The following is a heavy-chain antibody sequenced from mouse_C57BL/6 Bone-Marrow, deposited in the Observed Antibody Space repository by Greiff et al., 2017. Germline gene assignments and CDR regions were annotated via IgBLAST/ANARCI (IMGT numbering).Heavy chain of an antibody. V-gene: IGHV1-80*01. Sequence: QVQLKESGAELVKPGASVKISCKASGYAFSSYWVNWVKQRPGKGLEWIGQIYPGDGDTNYNGKFKGKATLTADKSSSTAYMQLSSLTSEDSAVYFCARSYYYGSSYAMDYWGQGTSVTVSS. CDR2: IYPGDGDT. J-gene: IGHJ4*01. CDR1: GYAFSSYW. CDR3: ARSYYYGSSYAMDY. D-gene: IGHD1-1*01.